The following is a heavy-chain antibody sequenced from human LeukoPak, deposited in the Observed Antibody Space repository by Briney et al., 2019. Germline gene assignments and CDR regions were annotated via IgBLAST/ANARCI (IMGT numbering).Heavy chain of an antibody. CDR3: ARSRVRGVIITYYYYYYYMDV. CDR1: GYTFTSYD. V-gene: IGHV1-8*01. CDR2: MNPNSGNT. J-gene: IGHJ6*03. D-gene: IGHD3-10*01. Sequence: ASVKVSCKASGYTFTSYDINWVRQATGQGLEWMGWMNPNSGNTGYAQKFQGRVTMTRNTSISTAYMELSSLRSEDTAVYYCARSRVRGVIITYYYYYYYMDVWGKGTTVTISS.